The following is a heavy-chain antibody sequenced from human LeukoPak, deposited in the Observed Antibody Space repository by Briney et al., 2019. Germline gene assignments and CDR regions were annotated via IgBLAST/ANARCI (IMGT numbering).Heavy chain of an antibody. CDR1: GYTFTSYY. CDR3: ARAPHSSGWGYYYGMDV. D-gene: IGHD6-19*01. J-gene: IGHJ6*02. CDR2: INPSGGST. V-gene: IGHV1-46*01. Sequence: GASVKVSCKASGYTFTSYYMHWVRQAPGQGLEWMGIINPSGGSTNYAQKFQGRVTITADESTSTAYMELSSLRSEDTAVYYCARAPHSSGWGYYYGMDVWGQGTTVTVSS.